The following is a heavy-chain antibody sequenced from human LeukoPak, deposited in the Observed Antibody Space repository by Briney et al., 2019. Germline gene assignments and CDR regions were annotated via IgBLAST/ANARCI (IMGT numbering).Heavy chain of an antibody. J-gene: IGHJ4*02. Sequence: GESLKISCKASLYKFTNYWIGWVRQRPGKGLEWVGIIYPSDSDTRYSPSFQGQVTISADKSVTTAYLQWSSLKASDTAIYYCARRGDNGEPLTYWGLGTLVTVSS. CDR3: ARRGDNGEPLTY. CDR2: IYPSDSDT. D-gene: IGHD4-17*01. CDR1: LYKFTNYW. V-gene: IGHV5-51*01.